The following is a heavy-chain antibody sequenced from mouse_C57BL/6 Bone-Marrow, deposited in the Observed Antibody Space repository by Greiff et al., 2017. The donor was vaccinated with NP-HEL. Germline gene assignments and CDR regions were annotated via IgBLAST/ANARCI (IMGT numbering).Heavy chain of an antibody. J-gene: IGHJ4*01. CDR1: GYTFTDYY. CDR2: INPNNGGT. D-gene: IGHD1-1*01. Sequence: EVQLQQSGPELVKPGASVKISCKASGYTFTDYYMNWVKQSHGKSLEWIGDINPNNGGTSYNQKFKGQATLTVDKSSSTAYMELRSLTSEDAAVYYCARWGYHYGSSYGYAMDYWGQGTSVTVSS. CDR3: ARWGYHYGSSYGYAMDY. V-gene: IGHV1-26*01.